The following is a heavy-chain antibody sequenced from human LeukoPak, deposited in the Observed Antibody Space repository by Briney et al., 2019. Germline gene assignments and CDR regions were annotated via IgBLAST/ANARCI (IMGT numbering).Heavy chain of an antibody. J-gene: IGHJ3*02. CDR2: ISAYNGNT. Sequence: ASVKVSCKASGYTFTSYGISWVRQAPGQGLEWTGWISAYNGNTNYAQKLQGRVTMTTDTSTSTAYMELRSLRSDDTAVYYCARGVPDYYDSSGYDDAFDIWGQGTMVTVSS. CDR3: ARGVPDYYDSSGYDDAFDI. D-gene: IGHD3-22*01. V-gene: IGHV1-18*01. CDR1: GYTFTSYG.